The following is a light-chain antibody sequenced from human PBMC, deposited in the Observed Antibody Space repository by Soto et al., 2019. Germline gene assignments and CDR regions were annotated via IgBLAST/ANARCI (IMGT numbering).Light chain of an antibody. J-gene: IGKJ5*01. CDR3: QQRSNWPIT. Sequence: EIVLTQSPATLSLSPGERATLSCRASQSVSNNLAWYQQKPGQAPRLLIYGTSNRATCIPARFSGSGSGTDFTLTISSLEPEDFAVYYCQQRSNWPITFGQGTRLEIK. CDR1: QSVSNN. CDR2: GTS. V-gene: IGKV3-11*01.